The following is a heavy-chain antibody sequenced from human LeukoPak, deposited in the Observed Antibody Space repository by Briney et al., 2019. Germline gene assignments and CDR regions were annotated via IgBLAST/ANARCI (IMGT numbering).Heavy chain of an antibody. CDR1: GFTFSSYS. V-gene: IGHV3-21*01. J-gene: IGHJ4*02. Sequence: GGSLRLSCAASGFTFSSYSMNWVRQAPGKGLEWVSSISSSSSYMYYADSVKGRFAISRDKAKTSLYLDMNSLTAEDTAVYYCASRSGWYGVSEDYWGQGTLVTVSS. CDR2: ISSSSSYM. D-gene: IGHD6-19*01. CDR3: ASRSGWYGVSEDY.